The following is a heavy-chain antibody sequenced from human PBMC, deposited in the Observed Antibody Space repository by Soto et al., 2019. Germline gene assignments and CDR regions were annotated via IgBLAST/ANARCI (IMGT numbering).Heavy chain of an antibody. Sequence: EVQLVESGGGLVKPGGSLRLSCAASGFTFSTYGMNWVRQAPGKGLEWVSSISSSGAYIYYADSVKGRFTISRGNAKNSLYLEMYSVIADDTAVYYCARGMCAVCSGGRFYCIWGQRTLVAVAA. CDR1: GFTFSTYG. D-gene: IGHD2-15*01. V-gene: IGHV3-21*01. CDR3: ARGMCAVCSGGRFYCI. J-gene: IGHJ4*02. CDR2: ISSSGAYI.